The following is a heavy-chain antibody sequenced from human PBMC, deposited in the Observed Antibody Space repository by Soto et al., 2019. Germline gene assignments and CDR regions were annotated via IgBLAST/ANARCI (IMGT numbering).Heavy chain of an antibody. J-gene: IGHJ4*02. D-gene: IGHD6-19*01. CDR1: GGSISSGGYY. Sequence: SETLSLTCTVSGGSISSGGYYWSWIRQHPGKGLEWIGYIYYSGSTYYNPSLKSRVTISVDTSKNQFSLKLSSVTAADTAVYYCARASRAGPVDYWGQGTLVTVSS. CDR2: IYYSGST. CDR3: ARASRAGPVDY. V-gene: IGHV4-31*03.